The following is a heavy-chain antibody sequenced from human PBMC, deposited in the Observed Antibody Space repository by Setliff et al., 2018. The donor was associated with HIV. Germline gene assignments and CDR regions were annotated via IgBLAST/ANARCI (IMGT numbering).Heavy chain of an antibody. CDR3: ARDGSSYYGSGSYTWFDP. CDR2: MNPNSGNT. V-gene: IGHV1-8*02. Sequence: ASVKVSCKASGYTFTSYGINWVRQATGQGLEWMGWMNPNSGNTGYAQKFQGRVTMTRKISISTAYMELSSLRSEDTAVYYCARDGSSYYGSGSYTWFDPWGQGTLVTVSS. J-gene: IGHJ5*02. D-gene: IGHD3-10*01. CDR1: GYTFTSYG.